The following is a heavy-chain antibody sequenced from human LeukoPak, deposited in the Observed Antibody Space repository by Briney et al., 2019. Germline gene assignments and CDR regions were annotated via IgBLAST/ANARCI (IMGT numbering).Heavy chain of an antibody. Sequence: SVKVSCKASGGTFSSYAISWVRQAPGQGLECMGGIIPIFGTANYAQKFQGRVTITADKSTSTAYMELSSLRSEDTAVYYCARGYCSGGSCYYYYMDVWGKGTTVTVSS. CDR3: ARGYCSGGSCYYYYMDV. J-gene: IGHJ6*03. D-gene: IGHD2-15*01. CDR2: IIPIFGTA. V-gene: IGHV1-69*06. CDR1: GGTFSSYA.